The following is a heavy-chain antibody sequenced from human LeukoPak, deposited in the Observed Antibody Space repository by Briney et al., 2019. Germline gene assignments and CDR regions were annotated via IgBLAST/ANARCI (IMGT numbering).Heavy chain of an antibody. Sequence: ASVKVSCKASGYTFISYGISWVRQVPGQGLEWMGWISVHNGNTNYAQKLQGRVTMTTDTSASTAYMELRSLRSDDTAVYYCARWGGSYYFHYLDHWGQGTLVTVSP. CDR1: GYTFISYG. D-gene: IGHD1-26*01. CDR2: ISVHNGNT. V-gene: IGHV1-18*01. J-gene: IGHJ4*02. CDR3: ARWGGSYYFHYLDH.